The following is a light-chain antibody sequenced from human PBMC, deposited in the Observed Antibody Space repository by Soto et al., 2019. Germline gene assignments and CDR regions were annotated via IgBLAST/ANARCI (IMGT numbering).Light chain of an antibody. CDR2: DAS. V-gene: IGKV3-11*01. Sequence: DIVLTQSPVTLSFSPGDRCTLSFMASETVSSYLLWYQQKPGQDPRLLIYDASERATGIPARFSGSGSETDFTLTISSLEPEDFGVYYCLHRMNWPLTFGQGTRLEIK. J-gene: IGKJ5*01. CDR1: ETVSSY. CDR3: LHRMNWPLT.